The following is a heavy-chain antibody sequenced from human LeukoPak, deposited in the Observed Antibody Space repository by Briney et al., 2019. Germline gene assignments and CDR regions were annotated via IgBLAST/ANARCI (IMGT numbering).Heavy chain of an antibody. CDR3: ATIGTGDYREDS. CDR1: GFTFSTFW. D-gene: IGHD3/OR15-3a*01. V-gene: IGHV3-74*03. CDR2: INHDGSST. Sequence: PGGSLRLSCATSGFTFSTFWMHWVRQAPGKGLVWVSRINHDGSSTKYADSVKGRFTISRDNSKNTVYLQMNSLRAEDTALYYCATIGTGDYREDSWGQGTLVTVSS. J-gene: IGHJ4*02.